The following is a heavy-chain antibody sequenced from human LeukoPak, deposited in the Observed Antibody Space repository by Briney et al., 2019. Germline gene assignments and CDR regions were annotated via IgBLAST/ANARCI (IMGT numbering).Heavy chain of an antibody. V-gene: IGHV4-38-2*01. CDR3: ARAGWIIASGIDY. D-gene: IGHD2-21*01. CDR2: IYHIGST. J-gene: IGHJ4*02. Sequence: SETLSLTCGVSGYSISRGYYWAWIRQPPGKGLEWIGTIYHIGSTYYTPSLGSRVTISVDTSKNEFSLNLKSVTAADTAVYYCARAGWIIASGIDYWGQGALVPVSS. CDR1: GYSISRGYY.